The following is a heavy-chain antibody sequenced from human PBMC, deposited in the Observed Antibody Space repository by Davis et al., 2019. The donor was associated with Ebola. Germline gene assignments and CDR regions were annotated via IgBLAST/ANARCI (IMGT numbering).Heavy chain of an antibody. CDR1: GFTFSSYD. V-gene: IGHV3-64D*06. CDR2: ISSNGGST. CDR3: VKDLLGFWSGYYID. Sequence: GESLKISCSASGFTFSSYDMYWVRQAPGKGLEYVSAISSNGGSTYYADSVKGRFTISRDNSKNTLYLQMSSLRAEDTAVYYCVKDLLGFWSGYYIDWGQGTLVTVSS. J-gene: IGHJ4*02. D-gene: IGHD3-3*01.